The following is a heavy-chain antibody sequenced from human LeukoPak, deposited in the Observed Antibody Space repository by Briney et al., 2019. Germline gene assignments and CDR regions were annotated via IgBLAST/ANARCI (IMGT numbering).Heavy chain of an antibody. CDR1: GGTFSTYA. CDR3: ARFGVAYGVDV. D-gene: IGHD3-16*01. V-gene: IGHV1-69*13. CDR2: IIPIFGTP. J-gene: IGHJ6*02. Sequence: SVKVSFKASGGTFSTYAISWVRQAPGQGLEWMGGIIPIFGTPNYAQKFQGRVTINADESTSTAYMELSSLRAEDTAVYYCARFGVAYGVDVWGQGTTVTVSS.